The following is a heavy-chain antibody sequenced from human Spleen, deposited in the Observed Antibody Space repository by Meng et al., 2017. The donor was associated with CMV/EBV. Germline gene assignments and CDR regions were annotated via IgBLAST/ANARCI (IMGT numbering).Heavy chain of an antibody. Sequence: CKTSRYTFTDYSMHWVRQAPGQSLEWMGWINAGNGDTKYSPKFQGRVTIPWDTSASTVYMELNSLTSEDTAVYYCARDGWQQTFYFDYWGQGALVTVSS. J-gene: IGHJ4*02. CDR3: ARDGWQQTFYFDY. CDR1: RYTFTDYS. CDR2: INAGNGDT. D-gene: IGHD6-13*01. V-gene: IGHV1-3*01.